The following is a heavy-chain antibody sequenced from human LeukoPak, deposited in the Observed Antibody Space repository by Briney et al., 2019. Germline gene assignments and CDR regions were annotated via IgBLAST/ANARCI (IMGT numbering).Heavy chain of an antibody. V-gene: IGHV4-59*01. D-gene: IGHD3-10*01. Sequence: NPSETLSLTCTVSGGSISSYYWSWIRQPPGKGLEWIGYIYYSGSTNYNPSLKSRVTISVDTSKNQFSLKLSSVTAADTAVYYCARRDYYGAPDAFDIWGQGTMVTVSS. CDR1: GGSISSYY. CDR3: ARRDYYGAPDAFDI. CDR2: IYYSGST. J-gene: IGHJ3*02.